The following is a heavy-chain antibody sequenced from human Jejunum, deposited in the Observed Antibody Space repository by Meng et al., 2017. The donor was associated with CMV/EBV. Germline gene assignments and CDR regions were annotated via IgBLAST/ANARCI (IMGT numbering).Heavy chain of an antibody. CDR2: IYPDDSDS. CDR3: VRRAGSLYYFDF. CDR1: GYTFSDSG. V-gene: IGHV5-51*01. D-gene: IGHD3-10*01. Sequence: GSGYTFSDSGIGWVRQMPGKGLEWMGIIYPDDSDSRYNPSFQGQVTISADKSITTAYLQWSSLKASDTGMYYCVRRAGSLYYFDFWGPGTLVTVSS. J-gene: IGHJ4*02.